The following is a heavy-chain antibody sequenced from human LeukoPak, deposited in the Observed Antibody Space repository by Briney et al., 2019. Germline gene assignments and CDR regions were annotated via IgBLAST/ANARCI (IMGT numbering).Heavy chain of an antibody. CDR3: ARDQRIQLWPLDY. D-gene: IGHD5-18*01. CDR2: TSFDGTDK. CDR1: GFSFSGYG. V-gene: IGHV3-30-3*01. J-gene: IGHJ4*02. Sequence: GGSLRLSCVASGFSFSGYGLHWVRQAPGKGLEWVSLTSFDGTDKYYADSVKGRFTISGDNSKNTLYLQMNSLRAEDTAIYYCARDQRIQLWPLDYWGQGTLVTVSS.